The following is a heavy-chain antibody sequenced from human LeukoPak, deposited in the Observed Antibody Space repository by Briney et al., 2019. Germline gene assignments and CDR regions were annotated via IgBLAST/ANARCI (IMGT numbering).Heavy chain of an antibody. CDR1: GGTFSSYA. CDR2: IIPIFGTA. V-gene: IGHV1-69*13. CDR3: ARNTIYDSSGSSDY. D-gene: IGHD3-22*01. Sequence: SVKVSCKGSGGTFSSYAISWVRQAPGQGLEWMGGIIPIFGTANYAQKFQGRVTITADESTSTAYMELSSLRSEDTAVYYCARNTIYDSSGSSDYWGQGTLVTVSS. J-gene: IGHJ4*02.